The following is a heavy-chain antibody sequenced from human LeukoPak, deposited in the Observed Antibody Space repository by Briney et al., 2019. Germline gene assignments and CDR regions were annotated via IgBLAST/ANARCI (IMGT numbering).Heavy chain of an antibody. V-gene: IGHV3-20*04. Sequence: GGSLRLSCAASGFTFDDYGMSWVRQAPGKGLEWVSGINWNGGSTGYADSVKGRFTISRGNAKNSLYLQMNSLRAEDTAVYYCAKDRAGYYGSGKGVEGLAGYYYYMDVWGKGTTVTVSS. D-gene: IGHD3-10*01. J-gene: IGHJ6*03. CDR1: GFTFDDYG. CDR2: INWNGGST. CDR3: AKDRAGYYGSGKGVEGLAGYYYYMDV.